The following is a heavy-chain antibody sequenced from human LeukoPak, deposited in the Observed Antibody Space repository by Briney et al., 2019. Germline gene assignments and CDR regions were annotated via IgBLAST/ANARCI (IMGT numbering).Heavy chain of an antibody. Sequence: GGSLRLSCAASGFTFSSYSMNWVRQAPGKGLEWVSSISSSSSSYIYYADSVKGRFTISRDNAKNSLYLQMNSLRAEDTAVYYCARDLGDGYTIDYWGQGTLVTVSS. CDR2: ISSSSSSYI. J-gene: IGHJ4*02. CDR1: GFTFSSYS. CDR3: ARDLGDGYTIDY. D-gene: IGHD5-24*01. V-gene: IGHV3-21*01.